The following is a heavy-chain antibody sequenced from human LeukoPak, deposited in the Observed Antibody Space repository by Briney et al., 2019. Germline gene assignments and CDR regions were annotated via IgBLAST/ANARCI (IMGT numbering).Heavy chain of an antibody. D-gene: IGHD6-6*01. CDR2: IYYSGST. CDR1: GGSSSSGDYY. CDR3: ARDPYSSSSGGFDY. Sequence: SQTLSLTCTVSGGSSSSGDYYWRWIRQPPGKGLEWIGYIYYSGSTYYNPSLKSRVTISVDTSKNQFSLKLSSVTAADTAVYYCARDPYSSSSGGFDYWGQGTLVTVSS. J-gene: IGHJ4*02. V-gene: IGHV4-30-4*01.